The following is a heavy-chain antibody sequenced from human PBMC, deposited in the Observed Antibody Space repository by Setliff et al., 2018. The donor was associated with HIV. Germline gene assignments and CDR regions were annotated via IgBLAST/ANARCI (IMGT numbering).Heavy chain of an antibody. CDR2: IVPIFGTP. V-gene: IGHV1-69*13. J-gene: IGHJ6*04. CDR3: ARDSRDIVVVIAPEPEPYYYYGMDV. D-gene: IGHD2-15*01. CDR1: GDNFNSHS. Sequence: GASVKVSCKASGDNFNSHSISWVRQAPGQGLGWMGGIVPIFGTPNYAQKFKGRLTITADESTSTVYMELSSLRSEDTAVYFCARDSRDIVVVIAPEPEPYYYYGMDVWGEGTTVTVSS.